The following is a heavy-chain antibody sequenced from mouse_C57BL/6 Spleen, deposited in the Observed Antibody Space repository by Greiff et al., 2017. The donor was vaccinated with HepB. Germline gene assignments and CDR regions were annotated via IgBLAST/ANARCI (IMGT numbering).Heavy chain of an antibody. J-gene: IGHJ4*01. CDR1: GYTFTDYY. CDR2: INPYNGGT. D-gene: IGHD1-1*01. CDR3: AREKPYGSSYAMDY. Sequence: EVQLQQSGPVLVKPGASVKMSCKASGYTFTDYYMNWVKQSHGKSLEWIGVINPYNGGTSYNQKFKGKATLTVDKSSSTAYMELNSLTSEDSAVYYCAREKPYGSSYAMDYWGQGTSVTVSS. V-gene: IGHV1-19*01.